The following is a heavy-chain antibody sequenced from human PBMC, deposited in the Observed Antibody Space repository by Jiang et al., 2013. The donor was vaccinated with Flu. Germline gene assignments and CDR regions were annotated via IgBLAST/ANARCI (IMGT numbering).Heavy chain of an antibody. CDR2: IRSKAYGGTT. V-gene: IGHV3-49*04. J-gene: IGHJ3*02. Sequence: ASGFTFGDYAMRLGPPGVQGRGLEWVGFIRSKAYGGTTEYAASVKGRFTISRDDSKSIAYLQMNSLKTEDTAVYYCTRSWGWFGEVGAFDIWGQGTMVTVSS. CDR3: TRSWGWFGEVGAFDI. D-gene: IGHD3-10*01. CDR1: GFTFGDYA.